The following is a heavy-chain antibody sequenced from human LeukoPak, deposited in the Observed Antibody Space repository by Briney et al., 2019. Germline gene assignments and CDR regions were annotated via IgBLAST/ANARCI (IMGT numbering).Heavy chain of an antibody. CDR3: ARDSDGMSV. J-gene: IGHJ6*02. CDR2: ISAGGGTK. Sequence: GGSLRLSCAASGLTFNIYDMHWVRQAPGKGLEWVSVISAGGGTKDYADSVKGRFSISRDNSKSTLYLQVNSLRAEDTAVYYCARDSDGMSVWGLGTTVTVSS. CDR1: GLTFNIYD. V-gene: IGHV3-23*01.